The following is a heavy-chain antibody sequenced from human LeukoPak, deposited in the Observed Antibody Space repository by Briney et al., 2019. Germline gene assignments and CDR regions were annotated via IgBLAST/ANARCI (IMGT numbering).Heavy chain of an antibody. CDR1: GYTFTSYY. J-gene: IGHJ4*02. D-gene: IGHD2-2*01. Sequence: ASVKVSCKASGYTFTSYYMHWVRQAPGQGLEWMGIINPSGGSTSYAQKFQGRVTMTRDMSPSTVYMELSSLRSEDTAVYYCARTSGYCSSTSCYAFDYWGQGTLVTVSS. V-gene: IGHV1-46*01. CDR2: INPSGGST. CDR3: ARTSGYCSSTSCYAFDY.